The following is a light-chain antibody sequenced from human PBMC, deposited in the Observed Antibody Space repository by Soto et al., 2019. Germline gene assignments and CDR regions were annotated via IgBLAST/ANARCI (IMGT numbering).Light chain of an antibody. CDR2: LNSDGSH. CDR1: GGHSTYS. Sequence: QLVLTQSPSASASLGASVNLTCTLTGGHSTYSIGWHQQQPQRGPRFLMRLNSDGSHSKGDGIPDRFSGSISAAERFLTISSLQSEDEADYYCQTWGRGIVVFGGGTKFTVL. J-gene: IGLJ2*01. V-gene: IGLV4-69*02. CDR3: QTWGRGIVV.